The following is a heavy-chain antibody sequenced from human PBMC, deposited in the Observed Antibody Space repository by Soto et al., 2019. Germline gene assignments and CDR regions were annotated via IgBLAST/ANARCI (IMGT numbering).Heavy chain of an antibody. D-gene: IGHD2-15*01. CDR3: ARGGHSDLHYFDY. CDR1: GFTFSSYG. V-gene: IGHV3-33*01. J-gene: IGHJ4*02. CDR2: IWYDGSNK. Sequence: PGGSLRLSCAASGFTFSSYGMHWVRQAPGKGLEWVAVIWYDGSNKYYADSVKGRFTISRDNSKNTLYLQMNSLRAEDTAVYYCARGGHSDLHYFDYWGQGTLVTVSS.